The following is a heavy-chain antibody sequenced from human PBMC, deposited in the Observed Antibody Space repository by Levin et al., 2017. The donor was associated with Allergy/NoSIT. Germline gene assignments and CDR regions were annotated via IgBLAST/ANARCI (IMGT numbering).Heavy chain of an antibody. V-gene: IGHV4-39*01. J-gene: IGHJ5*02. Sequence: SETLSLTCTVSGGSISSSSYYWGWIRQPPGKGLEWIGSIYYSGSTYYNPSLKSRVTISVDTSKNQFSLKLSSVTAADTAVYYCARTKAGRRSSTNLNWFDPWGQGTLVTVSS. CDR2: IYYSGST. CDR3: ARTKAGRRSSTNLNWFDP. D-gene: IGHD2-2*01. CDR1: GGSISSSSYY.